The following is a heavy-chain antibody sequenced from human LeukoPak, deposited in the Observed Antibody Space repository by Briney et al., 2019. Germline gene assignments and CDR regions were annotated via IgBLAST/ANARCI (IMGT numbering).Heavy chain of an antibody. CDR1: GFTVTNNY. Sequence: GGSLRLSCAASGFTVTNNYMSWVRQAPGKGLDWVSIISSGGRTYYEDSVKGRFTISRHNSKNTLYLQMNSLVAEDTAVYYCATRAAAGYYYGMDVWGQGTTVTVSS. D-gene: IGHD6-25*01. J-gene: IGHJ6*02. V-gene: IGHV3-53*04. CDR3: ATRAAAGYYYGMDV. CDR2: ISSGGRT.